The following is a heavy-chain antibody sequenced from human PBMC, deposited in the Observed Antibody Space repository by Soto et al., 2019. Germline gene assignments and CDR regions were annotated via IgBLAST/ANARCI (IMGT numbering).Heavy chain of an antibody. J-gene: IGHJ6*02. D-gene: IGHD6-13*01. Sequence: GGSLRLSCAASGFTFDDYTMHWVRQAPGKGLEWVSLISWDGGSTYYADSVKGRFTISRDNSKNSLYLQMNSLRTEDTALYYCAKAAAAGYYYYGMDVWGQGTTVTVSS. CDR1: GFTFDDYT. V-gene: IGHV3-43*01. CDR3: AKAAAAGYYYYGMDV. CDR2: ISWDGGST.